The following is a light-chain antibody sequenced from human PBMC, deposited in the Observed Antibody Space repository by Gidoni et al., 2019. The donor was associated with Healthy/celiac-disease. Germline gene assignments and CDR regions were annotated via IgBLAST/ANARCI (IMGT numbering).Light chain of an antibody. V-gene: IGKV3-11*01. CDR1: QSVSNY. CDR3: QQRAIWPPT. CDR2: DTS. Sequence: EVVLTQSPPTLSLSPGERATLSCSASQSVSNYLAWYQQKGGQAPRLLIYDTSLRATGIPTRFSGSGSGTDFTLTISSLEPEDFGIYYCQQRAIWPPTFGQGTRVDIK. J-gene: IGKJ1*01.